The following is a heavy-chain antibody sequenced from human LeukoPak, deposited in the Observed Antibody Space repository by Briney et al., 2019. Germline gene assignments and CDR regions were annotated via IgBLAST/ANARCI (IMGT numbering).Heavy chain of an antibody. J-gene: IGHJ3*02. CDR3: ARGKSSRHALDI. Sequence: GGSLRLSCAASGFSVSINYMSWVRQAPGKGLEWVAVIYNDGTTYYADSVKGRFTISRDNSKNTLYLQMNSLRAEDTAVYYCARGKSSRHALDIWGQGTMVTVSS. CDR1: GFSVSINY. V-gene: IGHV3-53*01. CDR2: IYNDGTT. D-gene: IGHD6-6*01.